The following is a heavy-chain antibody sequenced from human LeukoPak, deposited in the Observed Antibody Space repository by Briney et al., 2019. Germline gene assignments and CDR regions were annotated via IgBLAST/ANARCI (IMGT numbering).Heavy chain of an antibody. CDR2: IYRGGST. CDR3: ARGSAVGVTGPDY. V-gene: IGHV3-53*01. Sequence: GGSLRLSCAASGFIVSSNHMSWVRQAPGKGLEWVSVIYRGGSTYYADAAKGRFTISTDNSKNTLYLQMNSLRVEDTAVYYCARGSAVGVTGPDYWGQGTLVTVSS. J-gene: IGHJ4*02. D-gene: IGHD1-26*01. CDR1: GFIVSSNH.